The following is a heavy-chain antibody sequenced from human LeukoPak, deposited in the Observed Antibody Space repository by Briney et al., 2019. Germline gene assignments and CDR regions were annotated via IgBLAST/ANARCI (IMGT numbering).Heavy chain of an antibody. D-gene: IGHD4-17*01. CDR3: ARYSTVTTLIDY. CDR2: INPSGGST. Sequence: ASVKVSCKASGYTFTSYYMHWVRQAPGQGLEWVGIINPSGGSTSYAQKFQGRVTMTRDTSTSTVYMELSSLRSEDTAAYYCARYSTVTTLIDYWGQGTLVTVSS. J-gene: IGHJ4*02. CDR1: GYTFTSYY. V-gene: IGHV1-46*01.